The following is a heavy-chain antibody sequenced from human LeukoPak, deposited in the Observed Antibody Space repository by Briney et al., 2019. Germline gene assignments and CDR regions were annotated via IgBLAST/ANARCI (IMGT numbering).Heavy chain of an antibody. Sequence: GGSLRLSCAASGFTFSSYAMSWVRQAPGKGLEWVSAISGSGGSTYYADSVKGRLTISRDNSKNTLYLQMNSLRAEDTAVYYCAKGYCSGGSCYFEAFDIWGQGTMVTVSS. V-gene: IGHV3-23*01. CDR3: AKGYCSGGSCYFEAFDI. J-gene: IGHJ3*02. CDR2: ISGSGGST. D-gene: IGHD2-15*01. CDR1: GFTFSSYA.